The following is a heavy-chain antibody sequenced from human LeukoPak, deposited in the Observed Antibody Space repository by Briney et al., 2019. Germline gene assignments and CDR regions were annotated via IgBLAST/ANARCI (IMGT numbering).Heavy chain of an antibody. J-gene: IGHJ4*02. CDR2: MNPNSGNT. V-gene: IGHV1-8*03. Sequence: ASVKVSCKASGYTFTSYDINWVRQATGQGLEWMGWMNPNSGNTGYAQKFQGRVTITRNTSISTAYMELSSLRSEDTAVYYCASGALSELGELSSTPFDYWGQGTLVTVSS. CDR3: ASGALSELGELSSTPFDY. D-gene: IGHD3-16*02. CDR1: GYTFTSYD.